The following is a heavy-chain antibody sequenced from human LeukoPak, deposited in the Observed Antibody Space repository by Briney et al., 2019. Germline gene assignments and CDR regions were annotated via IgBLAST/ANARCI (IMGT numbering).Heavy chain of an antibody. V-gene: IGHV1-2*02. CDR3: ARIGRSYSGSYKTDY. D-gene: IGHD1-26*01. J-gene: IGHJ4*02. Sequence: GASVKVSCKASGYTFTGYYMHWVRQAPGQGLEWMGWINPNSGGTNYAQKFQGRVTMTRDTSISTAYMELSRLRSDDTAVYYCARIGRSYSGSYKTDYWGQGTLVTVSS. CDR1: GYTFTGYY. CDR2: INPNSGGT.